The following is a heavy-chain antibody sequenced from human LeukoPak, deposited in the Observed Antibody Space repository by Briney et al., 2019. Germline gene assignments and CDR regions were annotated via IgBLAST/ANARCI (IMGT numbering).Heavy chain of an antibody. CDR1: GFTVSSNY. J-gene: IGHJ1*01. D-gene: IGHD4-17*01. CDR2: IYSGGST. Sequence: PGGSLRLSCAASGFTVSSNYMSWVRQAPGKGLEWVSVIYSGGSTYYADSVKGRFTISRDNSKNTLYLQMNSLRAEDTAVYYCARVYYGDYFFQHWGQGTLVTVSS. CDR3: ARVYYGDYFFQH. V-gene: IGHV3-66*01.